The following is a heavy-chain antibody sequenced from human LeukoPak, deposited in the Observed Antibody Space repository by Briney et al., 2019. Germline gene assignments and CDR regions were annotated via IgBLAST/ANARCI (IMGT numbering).Heavy chain of an antibody. Sequence: GGSLRLSCAASGFTFSSHWMHWVRQAPGKGLVWVSRIIGDGSSTSYAASVKGRFTISRDKAKNTLYLQMNSLRAEDTAVYYCAKDLPITMIAYFQHWGQGTLVTVSS. J-gene: IGHJ1*01. V-gene: IGHV3-74*01. CDR3: AKDLPITMIAYFQH. CDR1: GFTFSSHW. CDR2: IIGDGSST. D-gene: IGHD3-22*01.